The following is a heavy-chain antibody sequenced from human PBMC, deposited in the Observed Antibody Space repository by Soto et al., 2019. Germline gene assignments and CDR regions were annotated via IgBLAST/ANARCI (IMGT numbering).Heavy chain of an antibody. J-gene: IGHJ4*02. Sequence: PSETLSLTCTVSGGSVTNSSYYWGWIRQSPGKGLEWIGSVHYRGRSYSKSSVKSRVTISVDTSKNRFSLSLNSVTASDTAVYFRVSQRTTVPTQAYFDYWGPGALVTVSS. CDR1: GGSVTNSSYY. D-gene: IGHD4-17*01. V-gene: IGHV4-39*01. CDR3: VSQRTTVPTQAYFDY. CDR2: VHYRGRS.